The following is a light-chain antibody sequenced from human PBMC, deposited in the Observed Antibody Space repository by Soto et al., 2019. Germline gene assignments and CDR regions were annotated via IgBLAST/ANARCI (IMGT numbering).Light chain of an antibody. CDR2: EVS. V-gene: IGLV2-14*01. CDR1: SSDVGRYDF. Sequence: QSALAQPASVSGSPGQSITISCTGTSSDVGRYDFVSWYQQHPGKVPKLIIYEVSHRPSGISDRFSGSKSVNTASLTIFGPQAEDEADYYCSSYTSVSTSCVFGTGTKVTVL. J-gene: IGLJ1*01. CDR3: SSYTSVSTSCV.